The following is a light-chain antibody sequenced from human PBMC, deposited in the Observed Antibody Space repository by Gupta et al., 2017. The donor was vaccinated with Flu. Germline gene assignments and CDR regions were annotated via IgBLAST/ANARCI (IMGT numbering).Light chain of an antibody. Sequence: QSALPQPASVSGSPGQSITISCTGTSSDVGSYNLVSWYQHHPGKAPKLMIYTGSEWAAGVSIRFSGSKSGNTASLTISGLQAGDEADYYCCSDAGPNTFVFGGGTKLTVL. CDR3: CSDAGPNTFV. CDR1: SSDVGSYNL. V-gene: IGLV2-23*03. J-gene: IGLJ3*02. CDR2: TGS.